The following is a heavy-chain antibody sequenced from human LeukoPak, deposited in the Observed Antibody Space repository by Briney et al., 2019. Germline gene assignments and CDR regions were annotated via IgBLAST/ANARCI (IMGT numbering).Heavy chain of an antibody. CDR1: GYSISSGYF. V-gene: IGHV4-38-2*01. D-gene: IGHD2-2*01. CDR2: IYHSGST. Sequence: SETLSLTCAVSGYSISSGYFWGWIRQPPGKGLEWIGSIYHSGSTYYNPSLKSRVTISVDTSKNQFSLNLRFVTAADTAVYYCARRLGYCSSTSCYAENWFDPWGQGALVTVSS. J-gene: IGHJ5*02. CDR3: ARRLGYCSSTSCYAENWFDP.